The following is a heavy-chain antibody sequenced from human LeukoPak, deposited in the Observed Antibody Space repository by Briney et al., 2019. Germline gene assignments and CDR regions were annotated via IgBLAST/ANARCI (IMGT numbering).Heavy chain of an antibody. CDR1: GGSFSGYY. Sequence: ASETLSLTCAVYGGSFSGYYWSWIRQPAGKGLEWIVRIYTSGSTNYNPPLKSRVTMSVDTSKNQFSLKLSSVTAADTAVYYCAREEGYFCSGGSCYSYYMDVWGKGTTVTISS. CDR3: AREEGYFCSGGSCYSYYMDV. V-gene: IGHV4-4*07. D-gene: IGHD2-15*01. CDR2: IYTSGST. J-gene: IGHJ6*03.